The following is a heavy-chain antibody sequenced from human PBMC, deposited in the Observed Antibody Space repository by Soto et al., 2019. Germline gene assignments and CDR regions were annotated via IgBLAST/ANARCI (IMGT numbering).Heavy chain of an antibody. CDR1: GGTFSSYA. J-gene: IGHJ6*02. Sequence: QVQLVQSGAEVKKPGSSVKVSCKASGGTFSSYAISWVRQAPGQGLEWMGGIIPIFGTANYAQKFQGRVTITADESTSTAYMELSSLRSEDTAVYYCASEKIAVAGYYYYGMDVWGQGTTVTVSS. V-gene: IGHV1-69*12. CDR2: IIPIFGTA. D-gene: IGHD6-19*01. CDR3: ASEKIAVAGYYYYGMDV.